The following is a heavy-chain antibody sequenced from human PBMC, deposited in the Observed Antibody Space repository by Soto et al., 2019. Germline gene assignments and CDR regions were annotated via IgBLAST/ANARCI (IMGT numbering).Heavy chain of an antibody. CDR1: GFTFSTYG. V-gene: IGHV3-30*03. CDR3: ARVAYYYNSIGSLGI. CDR2: ISYDGSNE. D-gene: IGHD3-22*01. J-gene: IGHJ3*02. Sequence: GGSLTRSCAAAGFTFSTYGMHWVRQAPGKGLEWVAVISYDGSNEYYADSVKGRFTISRDNSKNTLYLQMNSLRAEDTAVYYCARVAYYYNSIGSLGICGERTTVPVS.